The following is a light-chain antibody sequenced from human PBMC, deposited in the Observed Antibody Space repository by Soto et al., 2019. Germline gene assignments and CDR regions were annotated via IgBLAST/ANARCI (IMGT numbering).Light chain of an antibody. CDR3: QVWDDSSDHVYV. CDR2: NDS. V-gene: IGLV3-21*02. Sequence: SYELTQPPSVPVAPGQTARITCGGNNIGRKGVHWYQQRPGQAPVLVVYNDSDRPSGIPDRLSGSNSGNTATLTISRVEAGDEADYYCQVWDDSSDHVYVFGTGTRSPS. J-gene: IGLJ1*01. CDR1: NIGRKG.